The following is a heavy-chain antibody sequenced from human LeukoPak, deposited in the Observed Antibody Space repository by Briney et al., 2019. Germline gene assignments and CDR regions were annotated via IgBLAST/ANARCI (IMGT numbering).Heavy chain of an antibody. J-gene: IGHJ4*02. CDR1: GFTFSSYA. Sequence: GGSLRLSCAASGFTFSSYAMSWLRQAPGKGLEWVSAMSGSGGSTYYADSVKGRFTISRDNSKNTLYLQMNSLRAEDTGVSYCAKDQPYSGSYYWGSTYFDYWGQGTLVTVSS. CDR2: MSGSGGST. CDR3: AKDQPYSGSYYWGSTYFDY. D-gene: IGHD1-26*01. V-gene: IGHV3-23*01.